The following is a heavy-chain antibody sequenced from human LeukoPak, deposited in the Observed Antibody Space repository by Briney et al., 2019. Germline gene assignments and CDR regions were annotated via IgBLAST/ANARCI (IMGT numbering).Heavy chain of an antibody. Sequence: SETLSLTCAVYGGSFSGYYWSWIRQPPGKGLEWIGEINHSGSTNYNPSLKSRVTISVDTSKNQFSLKLSSVTAADTAVYYCARGWLGSGSHPFDYWGQGTLVTVSS. CDR1: GGSFSGYY. D-gene: IGHD3-10*01. V-gene: IGHV4-34*01. CDR2: INHSGST. CDR3: ARGWLGSGSHPFDY. J-gene: IGHJ4*02.